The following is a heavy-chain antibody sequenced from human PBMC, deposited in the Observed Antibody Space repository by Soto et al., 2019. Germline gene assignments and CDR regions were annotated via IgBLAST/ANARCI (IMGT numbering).Heavy chain of an antibody. Sequence: PSETLSLTCTVSGGSISSGDYYWSWIRQPPGKGLEWIGYIYYSGSTYYNPSLKSRVTISVDTSKNQFSLKLSSVTAADTAVYYCARDFVGIPIGFDYWGQGTLVTVSS. CDR3: ARDFVGIPIGFDY. V-gene: IGHV4-30-4*01. D-gene: IGHD6-13*01. J-gene: IGHJ4*02. CDR2: IYYSGST. CDR1: GGSISSGDYY.